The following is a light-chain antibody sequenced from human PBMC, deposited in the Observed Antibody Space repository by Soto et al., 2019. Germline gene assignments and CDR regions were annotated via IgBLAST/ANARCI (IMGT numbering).Light chain of an antibody. CDR3: QQRYSTPLT. CDR1: QRISSY. CDR2: AAS. Sequence: DIQMTQSPSSLSASVGDRVTSTCRASQRISSYLNWYQQKPGKAPKLLIYAASSLQSGVPSRFSGSGSGKDFTLTISSLQPEDVATYYCQQRYSTPLTFGGGNKVEIK. V-gene: IGKV1-39*01. J-gene: IGKJ4*01.